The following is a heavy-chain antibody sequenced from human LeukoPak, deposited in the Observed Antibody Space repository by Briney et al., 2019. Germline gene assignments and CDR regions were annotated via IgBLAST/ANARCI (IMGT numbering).Heavy chain of an antibody. CDR2: IYYSGST. CDR1: GGSISSYY. Sequence: PSETLSLTCTVSGGSISSYYWGWVRQPPGKGLEWIGYIYYSGSTNYNPSLKSRVTISVDTSKNQFSLKLSSVTAADTAVYYCARGTNMVRGVTSAADFDYWGQGTLVTVSS. D-gene: IGHD3-10*01. J-gene: IGHJ4*02. V-gene: IGHV4-59*01. CDR3: ARGTNMVRGVTSAADFDY.